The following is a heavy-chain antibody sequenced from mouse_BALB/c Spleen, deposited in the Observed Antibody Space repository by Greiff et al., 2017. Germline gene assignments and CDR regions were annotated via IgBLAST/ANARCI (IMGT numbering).Heavy chain of an antibody. Sequence: VQLQQSGAELVKPGASVKLSCTASGFNIKDTYMHWVKQRPEQGLEWIGRIDPANGNTKYDPKFQGKATITADTSSNTAYLQLSSLTSEDTAVYYCARDRTRGMDYWGQGTSVTVSA. D-gene: IGHD2-14*01. CDR3: ARDRTRGMDY. CDR1: GFNIKDTY. J-gene: IGHJ4*01. CDR2: IDPANGNT. V-gene: IGHV14-3*02.